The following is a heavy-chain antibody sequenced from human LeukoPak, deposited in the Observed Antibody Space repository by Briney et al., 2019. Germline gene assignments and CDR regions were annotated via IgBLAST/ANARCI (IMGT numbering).Heavy chain of an antibody. CDR2: FNPENGNT. J-gene: IGHJ4*02. CDR3: AREGLYSSSWYYY. V-gene: IGHV1-18*01. Sequence: ASVKVSRKASGYSFVGYGITWVRQAPGQGLEWMGWFNPENGNTNYAQKVQGRVTMTADTSTSTSYMELSSLRSEDTAVYYCAREGLYSSSWYYYWGQGTLVTVSS. D-gene: IGHD6-13*01. CDR1: GYSFVGYG.